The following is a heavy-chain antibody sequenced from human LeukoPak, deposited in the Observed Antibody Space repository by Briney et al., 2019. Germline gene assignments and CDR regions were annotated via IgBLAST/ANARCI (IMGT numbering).Heavy chain of an antibody. V-gene: IGHV4-31*03. D-gene: IGHD4-17*01. CDR3: ARTYDYGDPGYFDY. CDR2: IYYSGST. Sequence: SETLSLTCTVSGGSISSGGYYCSWIRQHPGKGLEWIGYIYYSGSTYYNPSLESRVTISVDTSKNQFSLKLSSVTAADTAVYYCARTYDYGDPGYFDYWGQGTLVTVSS. J-gene: IGHJ4*02. CDR1: GGSISSGGYY.